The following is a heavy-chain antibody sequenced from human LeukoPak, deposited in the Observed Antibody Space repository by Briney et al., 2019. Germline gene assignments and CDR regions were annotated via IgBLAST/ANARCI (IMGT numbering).Heavy chain of an antibody. D-gene: IGHD6-19*01. Sequence: GGSLRLSCAASGFTFSTYTMNWVRQAPGKGLEWVSSISSSSYFIYYADSVRGRFTISRDNAKNSLYLQMNSLRDEDTAVYYCAREGPVAGSFDYWGQGTLVTVSS. CDR1: GFTFSTYT. V-gene: IGHV3-21*01. J-gene: IGHJ4*02. CDR3: AREGPVAGSFDY. CDR2: ISSSSYFI.